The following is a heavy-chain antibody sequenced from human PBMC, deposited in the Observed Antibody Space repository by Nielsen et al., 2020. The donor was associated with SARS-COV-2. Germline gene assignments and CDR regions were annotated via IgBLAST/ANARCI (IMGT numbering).Heavy chain of an antibody. CDR3: AKDPLGQDYFDY. J-gene: IGHJ4*02. CDR1: GFTFSSYG. CDR2: ISYDGSNK. Sequence: GESLKISCAASGFTFSSYGMHWVRQAPGKGLEWVAVISYDGSNKYYADSVKGRFTISRDNSKNTLYLQMNSLRAEDTAVYYCAKDPLGQDYFDYWGQGTLVTVSS. V-gene: IGHV3-30*18.